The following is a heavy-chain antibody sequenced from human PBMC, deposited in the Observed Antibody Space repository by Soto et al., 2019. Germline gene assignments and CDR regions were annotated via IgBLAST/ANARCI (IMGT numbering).Heavy chain of an antibody. Sequence: QITLKESGPTLVKPTQTLTLTCTFSGFSLSTSGVGVGWFRQPPGKALEWLALIYWDDDNRYSPSRRSRLTITTDTSKNQVVLTVTDMDPMDTATYSGARYISTDPAGWFGPWGQGTLVIVSS. CDR2: IYWDDDN. CDR1: GFSLSTSGVG. V-gene: IGHV2-5*02. D-gene: IGHD3-9*01. CDR3: ARYISTDPAGWFGP. J-gene: IGHJ5*02.